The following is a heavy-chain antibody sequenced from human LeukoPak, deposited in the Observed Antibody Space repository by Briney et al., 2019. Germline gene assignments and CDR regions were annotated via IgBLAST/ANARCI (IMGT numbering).Heavy chain of an antibody. CDR3: ARDYRAFVVVPAAPRYFDY. CDR1: GFTFSSYS. CDR2: ISSSSSTI. D-gene: IGHD2-2*01. Sequence: PGGSLRLSCAASGFTFSSYSMNWVRQAPGKGLEWVSYISSSSSTIYYADSVKGRFTISRDNAKNSLYLQMNSLRAEDTAVYYCARDYRAFVVVPAAPRYFDYWGQETLVTVSS. J-gene: IGHJ4*02. V-gene: IGHV3-48*01.